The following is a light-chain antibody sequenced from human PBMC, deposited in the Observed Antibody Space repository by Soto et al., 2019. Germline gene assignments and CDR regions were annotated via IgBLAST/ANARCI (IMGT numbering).Light chain of an antibody. CDR1: QSVSSY. CDR2: DAS. CDR3: QQRSNWPWT. V-gene: IGKV3-11*01. J-gene: IGKJ1*01. Sequence: EIVLTQSPATLSLSPGERATLSCRASQSVSSYLAWYQQKLGKAPRLLIYDASNRATGIPARFSGSGSGTDFTLTISSLEPEDFGVYYCQQRSNWPWTFGQGTKVEIK.